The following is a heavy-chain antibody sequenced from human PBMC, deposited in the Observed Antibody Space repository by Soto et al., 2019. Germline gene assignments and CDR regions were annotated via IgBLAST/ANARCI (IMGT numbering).Heavy chain of an antibody. V-gene: IGHV1-69*06. CDR2: IIPIFGTA. D-gene: IGHD3-22*01. CDR3: ARDRYHYYDSSGYNGRRYYYGMDV. Sequence: ASVKVSCKASGGTFSSYAISWVRQAPGQGLEWMGGIIPIFGTANYAQKFQGRVTITADKSTSTAYMELSSLRSEDTAVYYCARDRYHYYDSSGYNGRRYYYGMDVWGQGTTVTVSS. J-gene: IGHJ6*02. CDR1: GGTFSSYA.